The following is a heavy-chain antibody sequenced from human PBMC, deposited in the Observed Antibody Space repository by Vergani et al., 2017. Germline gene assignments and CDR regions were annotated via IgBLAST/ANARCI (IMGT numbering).Heavy chain of an antibody. V-gene: IGHV1-18*01. CDR2: ISADNGNT. Sequence: QVQLVQSGAEVKKPGASVKVSCKASGNTLTNYGFSWVRQAPGQGLEWMGWISADNGNTNYAQKLQGRVTMSTDTSTSTAYMELSSLRSEDTAVYYCARGGDGFCSGGSCYKIWGQGTMVTVSS. CDR3: ARGGDGFCSGGSCYKI. J-gene: IGHJ3*02. D-gene: IGHD2-15*01. CDR1: GNTLTNYG.